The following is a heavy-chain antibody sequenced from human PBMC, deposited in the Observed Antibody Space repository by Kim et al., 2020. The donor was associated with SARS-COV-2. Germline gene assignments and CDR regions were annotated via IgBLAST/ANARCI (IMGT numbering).Heavy chain of an antibody. Sequence: SETLSLTCNVSGYSISEGYYWGWIRQTPGQGLEWIGSIYHSGTTYYNPSLKSRVRLSVDTSKNQFTLKLSSVTAADTAKYYCARDDPVRRYFEAWGQGT. CDR1: GYSISEGYY. V-gene: IGHV4-38-2*02. J-gene: IGHJ3*01. D-gene: IGHD3-9*01. CDR3: ARDDPVRRYFEA. CDR2: IYHSGTT.